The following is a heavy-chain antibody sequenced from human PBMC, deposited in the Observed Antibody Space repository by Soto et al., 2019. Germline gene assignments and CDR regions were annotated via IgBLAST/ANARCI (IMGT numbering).Heavy chain of an antibody. Sequence: QVQLVQSGAEVKKPGSSVKVSCKASGGTFSSYAISWVRQAPGQGLEWMGGIIPISGTENYAQKFQRRVTITADESTSTAYMELSSLRPEDAAVYYCSRSQGSSTSLEIYYYYYYGMDVWGQGTTVTVSS. CDR2: IIPISGTE. CDR3: SRSQGSSTSLEIYYYYYYGMDV. CDR1: GGTFSSYA. V-gene: IGHV1-69*01. D-gene: IGHD2-2*01. J-gene: IGHJ6*02.